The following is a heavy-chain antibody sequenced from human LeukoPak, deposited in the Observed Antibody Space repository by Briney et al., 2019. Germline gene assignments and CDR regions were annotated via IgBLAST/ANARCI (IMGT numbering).Heavy chain of an antibody. Sequence: GESLKISCKGSGYSFTGYWIGWVRRMPGKGLERMGIIYPGDSDTRYSPSFQGQVTISADKSISTAYLQWSSLKASDTAMYYCARRKGEYSGYPDYWGQGTLVTVSS. V-gene: IGHV5-51*01. D-gene: IGHD5-12*01. CDR3: ARRKGEYSGYPDY. CDR1: GYSFTGYW. J-gene: IGHJ4*02. CDR2: IYPGDSDT.